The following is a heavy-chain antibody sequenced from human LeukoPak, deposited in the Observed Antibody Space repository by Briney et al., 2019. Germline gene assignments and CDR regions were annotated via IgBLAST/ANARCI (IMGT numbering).Heavy chain of an antibody. CDR2: IYPGDSDT. Sequence: GESLQISCKGSGYSFTGNWIGWVRQLPGKGLEWMGIIYPGDSDTRYSPSFQGQVTISVDRPITTAYLQWTSLKASDTAMYYCAKVYNDYSFDYWGQGTLVTVSS. D-gene: IGHD4-11*01. V-gene: IGHV5-51*04. J-gene: IGHJ4*02. CDR3: AKVYNDYSFDY. CDR1: GYSFTGNW.